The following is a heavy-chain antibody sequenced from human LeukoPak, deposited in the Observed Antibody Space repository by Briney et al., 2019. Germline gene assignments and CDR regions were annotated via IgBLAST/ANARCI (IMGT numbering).Heavy chain of an antibody. CDR2: ISAYNGNT. CDR3: ARDDYRSAFDY. D-gene: IGHD4/OR15-4a*01. CDR1: GYTFTGYY. V-gene: IGHV1-18*04. J-gene: IGHJ4*02. Sequence: ASVKVSCMASGYTFTGYYMHWVRQAPGQGLEWMGWISAYNGNTNYAQKLQGRVTMTTDTSTSTAYMELRSLRSDDTAVYYCARDDYRSAFDYWGQGTLVTVSS.